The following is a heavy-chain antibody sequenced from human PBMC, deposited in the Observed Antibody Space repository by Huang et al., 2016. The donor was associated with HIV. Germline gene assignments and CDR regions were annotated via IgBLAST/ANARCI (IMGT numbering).Heavy chain of an antibody. CDR1: GITLAELS. CDR2: FDPEEGET. V-gene: IGHV1-24*01. Sequence: QVHLVQSGAEVKKPGASVKVSCKVSGITLAELSIHWVRQAPGKGFGWVGGFDPEEGETSYAQKFQGRVTMTEDTSTDTGYMELSSLGSEDTAVYYCATDLTGIVGPDYWGQGTLVTVSS. J-gene: IGHJ4*02. CDR3: ATDLTGIVGPDY. D-gene: IGHD1-26*01.